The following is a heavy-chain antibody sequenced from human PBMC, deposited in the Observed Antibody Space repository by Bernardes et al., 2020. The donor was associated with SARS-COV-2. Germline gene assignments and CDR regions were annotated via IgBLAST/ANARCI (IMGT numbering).Heavy chain of an antibody. Sequence: GSLRLSCAASGFTFGTDWMHWVRQAPGKGLVWVSRIKTDGSSTNYADSVRGRFTVSRDNAKNTLFLQMNSLRAEDTAVYFCAKEGQRGYWFDPWGQGTLVTVSS. CDR2: IKTDGSST. J-gene: IGHJ5*02. CDR1: GFTFGTDW. CDR3: AKEGQRGYWFDP. D-gene: IGHD6-25*01. V-gene: IGHV3-74*01.